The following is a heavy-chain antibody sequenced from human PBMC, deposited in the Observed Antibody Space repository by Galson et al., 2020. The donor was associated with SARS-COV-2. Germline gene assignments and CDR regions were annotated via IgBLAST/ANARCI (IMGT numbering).Heavy chain of an antibody. CDR2: IVGSGETT. CDR1: GFSFNSYA. CDR3: AKSRGGRYYSVVGY. Sequence: GGSLRLSCAASGFSFNSYAMTWVRQAPGKGLEWVSRIVGSGETTYYAESVKGRFTISRDNSKNILYLQMNSLRAHVTAVYYLAKSRGGRYYSVVGYWGQGTLVIVSS. J-gene: IGHJ4*02. D-gene: IGHD3-10*01. V-gene: IGHV3-23*01.